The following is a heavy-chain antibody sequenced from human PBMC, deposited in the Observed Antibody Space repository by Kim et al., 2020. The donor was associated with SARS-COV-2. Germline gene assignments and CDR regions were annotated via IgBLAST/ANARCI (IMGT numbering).Heavy chain of an antibody. CDR3: VRAAGNYYYFGVDV. D-gene: IGHD3-10*01. CDR2: IHPVDSDS. CDR1: GYSFTNFW. V-gene: IGHV5-51*01. J-gene: IGHJ6*02. Sequence: GESLKISCKTSGYSFTNFWIGWVRQLPGKGLEWMGIIHPVDSDSRYSPSFQGQVTMSVDKSITTAYLHWSSLKASDTAIYYCVRAAGNYYYFGVDVWGQGTTVTVSS.